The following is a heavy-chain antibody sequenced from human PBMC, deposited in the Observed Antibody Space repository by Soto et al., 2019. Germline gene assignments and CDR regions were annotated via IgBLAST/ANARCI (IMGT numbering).Heavy chain of an antibody. CDR3: AVVVAATSTFDY. Sequence: PSETLSLTCTVSGGSISSYYWSWIRQPPGKGLEWIGYIYYSGSTNYNPSLKSRVTISVDTSKNQFSLKLSSVTAADTAVYYCAVVVAATSTFDYWGQGTLVTVSS. V-gene: IGHV4-59*01. J-gene: IGHJ4*02. CDR1: GGSISSYY. D-gene: IGHD2-15*01. CDR2: IYYSGST.